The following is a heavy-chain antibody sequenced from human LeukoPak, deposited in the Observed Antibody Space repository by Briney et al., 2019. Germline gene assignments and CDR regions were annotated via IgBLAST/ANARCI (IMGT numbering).Heavy chain of an antibody. Sequence: GGSLRLSCAASGFTFSSYWMSWVRQAPGKGLEWVANIKQNGSEKYYVDSVKGRFTISRDNAKNLLYLQMNSLRAEDTAVYYCARAGYFDWLLYGYFDYWGQGTLVTVSS. D-gene: IGHD3-9*01. V-gene: IGHV3-7*01. CDR1: GFTFSSYW. CDR2: IKQNGSEK. J-gene: IGHJ4*02. CDR3: ARAGYFDWLLYGYFDY.